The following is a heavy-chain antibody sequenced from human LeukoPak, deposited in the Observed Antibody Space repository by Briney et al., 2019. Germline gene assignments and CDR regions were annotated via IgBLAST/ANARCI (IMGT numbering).Heavy chain of an antibody. D-gene: IGHD1-1*01. V-gene: IGHV1-2*02. Sequence: GASVKVSCKASGYTFTGYFIQWVRQAPGQGLEWMGWINPNSGGTNYAQKFQGRVTMTRDTSISTAYMELSGLRSDDTAVYYCARLNWNDWWYYYMDAWGKGTTGTVSS. CDR3: ARLNWNDWWYYYMDA. CDR2: INPNSGGT. CDR1: GYTFTGYF. J-gene: IGHJ6*03.